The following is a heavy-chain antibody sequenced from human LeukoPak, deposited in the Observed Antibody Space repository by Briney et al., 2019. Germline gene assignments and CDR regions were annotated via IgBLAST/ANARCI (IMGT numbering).Heavy chain of an antibody. CDR2: ISGSGGST. CDR1: GFTFSSYA. CDR3: ARGGLGSAFDN. D-gene: IGHD6-19*01. Sequence: GGSLRLSCAASGFTFSSYALSWVRQAPGKGLECVSAISGSGGSTYSADSLKGRFTISRDNSKNTLYLQINSLRADDTAVFYCARGGLGSAFDNWGQGTLVTVSS. V-gene: IGHV3-23*01. J-gene: IGHJ4*02.